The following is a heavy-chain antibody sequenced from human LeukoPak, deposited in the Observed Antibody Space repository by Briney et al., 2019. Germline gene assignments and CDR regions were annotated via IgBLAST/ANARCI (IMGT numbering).Heavy chain of an antibody. Sequence: PGGSLRLSCAASGFTFSSYNMNWVRQAPGKGLEWVSSISSSSSYIYYADSVKGRFTISRDNAKNSLYLQMNSLRAEDTAVYYCARGPPRTYYDFWSGYLRCDYWGQGTLVTVSS. J-gene: IGHJ4*02. CDR2: ISSSSSYI. V-gene: IGHV3-21*01. CDR1: GFTFSSYN. CDR3: ARGPPRTYYDFWSGYLRCDY. D-gene: IGHD3-3*01.